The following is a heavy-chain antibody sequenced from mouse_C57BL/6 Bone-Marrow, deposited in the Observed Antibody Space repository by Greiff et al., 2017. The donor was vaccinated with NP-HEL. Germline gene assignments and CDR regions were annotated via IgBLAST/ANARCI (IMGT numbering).Heavy chain of an antibody. CDR2: ISSGGSYT. J-gene: IGHJ2*01. Sequence: DVMLVESGGDLVKPGGSLKLSCAASGFTFSSYGMSWVRQTPDKRLEWVATISSGGSYTYYPDSVKGRFTISRDNAKNTLYLQMSSLKSEDTAMYYCARHARSSDDYWGQGTTLTVSS. V-gene: IGHV5-6*02. CDR1: GFTFSSYG. D-gene: IGHD1-1*01. CDR3: ARHARSSDDY.